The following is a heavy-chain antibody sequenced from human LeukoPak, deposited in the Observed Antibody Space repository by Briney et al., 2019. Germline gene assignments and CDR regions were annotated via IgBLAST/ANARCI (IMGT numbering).Heavy chain of an antibody. CDR1: GGSISSGGYY. CDR3: ARDRSSIGVFDY. CDR2: IYYSGST. J-gene: IGHJ4*02. V-gene: IGHV4-31*03. D-gene: IGHD6-13*01. Sequence: PSETLSLTCTVSGGSISSGGYYWSWIRQHPGKGLEWIGYIYYSGSTYYNPSLKSRVTISVDTSKNQFSLKLSSVTAADTAVYYCARDRSSIGVFDYWGQGTLVTVSS.